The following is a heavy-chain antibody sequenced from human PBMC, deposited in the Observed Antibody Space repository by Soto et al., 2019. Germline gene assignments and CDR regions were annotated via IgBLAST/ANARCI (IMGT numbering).Heavy chain of an antibody. CDR1: GVSITSYY. J-gene: IGHJ4*02. CDR3: ARDYGDYSFFFDY. CDR2: VYHSGFT. D-gene: IGHD4-17*01. Sequence: PSETLSLTCTVSGVSITSYYWIWIRQSPGKGPEWIGYVYHSGFTNYNPSLESRATISVDHSKNQFFLTLRSVTAADTAVYYCARDYGDYSFFFDYWGQGALVTVSS. V-gene: IGHV4-59*01.